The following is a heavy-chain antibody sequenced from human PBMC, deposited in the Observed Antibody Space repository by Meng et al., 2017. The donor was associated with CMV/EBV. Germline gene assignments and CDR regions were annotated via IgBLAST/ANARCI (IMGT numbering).Heavy chain of an antibody. J-gene: IGHJ6*02. CDR1: GGSISSYY. Sequence: LRLSCTVSGGSISSYYWSWIRQPPGKGLEWIGYIYYSGSTNYNPSLKSRVTISVDTSKNQFSLKLSSVTAADTAVYYCARLNLMTTVTTPGSYYYYGMDVWGQGTTVTVSS. CDR2: IYYSGST. D-gene: IGHD4-11*01. V-gene: IGHV4-59*01. CDR3: ARLNLMTTVTTPGSYYYYGMDV.